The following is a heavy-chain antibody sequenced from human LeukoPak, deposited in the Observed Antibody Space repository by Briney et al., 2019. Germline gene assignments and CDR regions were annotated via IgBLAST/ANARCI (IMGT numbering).Heavy chain of an antibody. V-gene: IGHV4-39*01. CDR3: ARPRYCSSTSCYPQGGLFDP. D-gene: IGHD2-2*01. Sequence: PSETLSLTCTVSGGSISSSSYDWGWIRQPPGKGLEWIGSIDYSGSTYYHPSLKSPATISLETSKNQCSLKLSSVTAADTAVYYGARPRYCSSTSCYPQGGLFDPWGQGTLVTGSS. CDR2: IDYSGST. J-gene: IGHJ5*02. CDR1: GGSISSSSYD.